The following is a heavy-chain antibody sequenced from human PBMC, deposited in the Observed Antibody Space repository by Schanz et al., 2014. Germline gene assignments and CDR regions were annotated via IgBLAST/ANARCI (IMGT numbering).Heavy chain of an antibody. D-gene: IGHD3-16*02. CDR1: GFTFSIYA. CDR2: ISHDGYST. CDR3: ARDNRYYLFDY. Sequence: EVQLVESGGGLVQPGGSLRLPCSASGFTFSIYAMHWVRQAPGKGLEYVSAISHDGYSTYYADSVKGRFTISRDNSKNTLYLQLGSLSAEDTAVYFCARDNRYYLFDYWGQGALVTVSS. V-gene: IGHV3-64D*08. J-gene: IGHJ4*02.